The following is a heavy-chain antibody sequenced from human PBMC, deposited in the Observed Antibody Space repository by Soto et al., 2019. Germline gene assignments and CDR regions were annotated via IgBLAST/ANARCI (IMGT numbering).Heavy chain of an antibody. CDR2: INPSGGST. D-gene: IGHD2-15*01. CDR1: GYTFTSYY. Sequence: GASVKVSCKASGYTFTSYYMHWVRQAPGQGLEWMGIINPSGGSTSYAQKFQGRVTMTRDTSTSTVYMELSSLRSEDTAVYYCARARVGYCSGGSCPNWFDPWGQGTLVTVSS. V-gene: IGHV1-46*01. CDR3: ARARVGYCSGGSCPNWFDP. J-gene: IGHJ5*02.